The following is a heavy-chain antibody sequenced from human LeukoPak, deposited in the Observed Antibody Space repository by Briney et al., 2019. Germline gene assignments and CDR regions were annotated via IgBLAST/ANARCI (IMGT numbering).Heavy chain of an antibody. Sequence: GGSLRLSCAVSGFSISSYWMSWVRQAPGKGLEWVGNIKEDGSDKYYVDSVKGRFTISRDNAKNSPYLQMNSLRAEDTAVYYCARDFAYWGQGTLVTVSS. J-gene: IGHJ4*02. CDR2: IKEDGSDK. V-gene: IGHV3-7*05. CDR1: GFSISSYW. CDR3: ARDFAY. D-gene: IGHD3-3*01.